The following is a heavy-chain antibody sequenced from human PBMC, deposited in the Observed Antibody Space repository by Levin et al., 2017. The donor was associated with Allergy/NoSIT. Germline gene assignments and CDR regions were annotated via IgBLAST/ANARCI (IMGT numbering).Heavy chain of an antibody. J-gene: IGHJ3*02. Sequence: ASVKVSCKASGFTFTFYAFTWVRQAPGQGLEWMGWISPYNGDTKYAQRVQDRVTMTTDTSTSTAYMELRSLRSEDTAMYFCAREMAETAADAFDIWGQGTMVTVSS. V-gene: IGHV1-18*01. CDR3: AREMAETAADAFDI. CDR1: GFTFTFYA. D-gene: IGHD2-8*01. CDR2: ISPYNGDT.